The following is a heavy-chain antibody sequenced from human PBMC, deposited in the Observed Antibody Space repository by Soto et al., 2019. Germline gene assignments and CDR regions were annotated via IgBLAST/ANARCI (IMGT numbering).Heavy chain of an antibody. V-gene: IGHV3-53*04. CDR2: IYSGGST. CDR3: ARIYGAHNWYFDL. CDR1: GFTVSSNY. D-gene: IGHD4-17*01. Sequence: EVQLVESGGGLVQPGGSLRLSYAASGFTVSSNYMSWVRQAPGKGLEWVSVIYSGGSTYYADSVKGRFTISRHNSKNTLYLQMNSLRAEDTAVYYCARIYGAHNWYFDLWGRGTLVTVSS. J-gene: IGHJ2*01.